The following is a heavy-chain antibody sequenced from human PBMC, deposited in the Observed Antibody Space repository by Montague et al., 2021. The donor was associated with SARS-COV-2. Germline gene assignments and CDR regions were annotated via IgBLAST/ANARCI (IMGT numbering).Heavy chain of an antibody. CDR1: GGPISGSSDY. V-gene: IGHV4-39*01. J-gene: IGHJ4*02. Sequence: SETLSLTCTVTGGPISGSSDYWGWIRQPPGKGLEWIASVYYSGNTYYXPSLKSRLTISVDTSKNQFSLKLNSVTAADTAMYYCASTEYSYDWGDWGQGTLVTVSS. CDR3: ASTEYSYDWGD. D-gene: IGHD3-16*01. CDR2: VYYSGNT.